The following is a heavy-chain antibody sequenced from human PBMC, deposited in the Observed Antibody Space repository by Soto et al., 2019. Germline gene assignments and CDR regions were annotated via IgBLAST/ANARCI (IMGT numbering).Heavy chain of an antibody. V-gene: IGHV1-46*04. CDR3: ARVQFASGWRYAGDY. Sequence: QVQLVQSGAEVKKPGASVKVSCKASGYTFTTYYIHWVRQAPGQGLEWMGIINPSDGTATYAQKLQGRVTMTRDTSTSTVYIELGSLRSEDTAVYYCARVQFASGWRYAGDYWGQGTLVTVSS. J-gene: IGHJ4*02. CDR2: INPSDGTA. D-gene: IGHD6-19*01. CDR1: GYTFTTYY.